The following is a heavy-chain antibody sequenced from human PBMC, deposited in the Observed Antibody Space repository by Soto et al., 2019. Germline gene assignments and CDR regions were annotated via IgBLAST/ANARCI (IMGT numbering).Heavy chain of an antibody. CDR2: ISSSGDTI. CDR3: ARNPYMDF. Sequence: GGSLRLSCAASGFTFSSYSMNWVRQAPGKGLEWVSDISSSGDTIYYADSVKGRFTISRDNAKNSLYLQMNCLRAEDTAAYYCARNPYMDFWGKGTTVTVSS. CDR1: GFTFSSYS. J-gene: IGHJ6*03. V-gene: IGHV3-48*01.